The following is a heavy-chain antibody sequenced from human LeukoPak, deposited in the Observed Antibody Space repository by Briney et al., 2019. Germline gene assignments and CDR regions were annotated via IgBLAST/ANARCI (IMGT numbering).Heavy chain of an antibody. CDR1: GGSISSYY. V-gene: IGHV4-59*01. Sequence: PSETLSLTCTVSGGSISSYYWSWIRQPPGKGLEWIGYIYYSGSTNYNPSLKSRVTISVDTSKNQFSLKLSSVTAADTAVYYCARDGRGYGYGYDYWGQGTLVTVSS. CDR3: ARDGRGYGYGYDY. J-gene: IGHJ4*02. D-gene: IGHD5-18*01. CDR2: IYYSGST.